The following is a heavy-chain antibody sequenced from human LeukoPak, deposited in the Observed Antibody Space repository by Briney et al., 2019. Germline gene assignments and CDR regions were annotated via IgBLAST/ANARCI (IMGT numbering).Heavy chain of an antibody. CDR3: AKVHRLVVTSGSHIDY. J-gene: IGHJ4*02. V-gene: IGHV3-23*01. CDR1: GFTVSSNY. D-gene: IGHD3-22*01. CDR2: ISGSGGST. Sequence: PGGSLRLSCAASGFTVSSNYMSWVRQAPGKGLEWVSAISGSGGSTYYADSVKGRFTISRDNSKNTLYLQMNSLRAEDTAVYYCAKVHRLVVTSGSHIDYWGQGTLVTVSS.